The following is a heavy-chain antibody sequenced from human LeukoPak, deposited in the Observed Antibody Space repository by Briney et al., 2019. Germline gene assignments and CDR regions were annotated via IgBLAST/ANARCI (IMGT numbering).Heavy chain of an antibody. D-gene: IGHD6-13*01. CDR2: MNPNSGNT. CDR1: GYTLTRYE. CDR3: ARGLRRDIAAAGTLVRAFDI. V-gene: IGHV1-8*01. J-gene: IGHJ3*02. Sequence: ASVKVSCQASGYTLTRYEINGVRQATGQRLEWMGWMNPNSGNTAYAQKLQGRVIMQRNTPNSTAYMELSSLGSEDTCVYYCARGLRRDIAAAGTLVRAFDIWGQGTMVTASS.